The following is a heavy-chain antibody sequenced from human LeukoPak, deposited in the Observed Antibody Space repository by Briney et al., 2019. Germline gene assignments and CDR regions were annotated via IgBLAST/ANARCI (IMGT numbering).Heavy chain of an antibody. J-gene: IGHJ4*02. D-gene: IGHD5-18*01. CDR2: INQDGSER. CDR3: ARDAGYGYDRFDY. CDR1: GFTLSSCW. V-gene: IGHV3-7*01. Sequence: GGSLRLSCEASGFTLSSCWMSWVRQAPGKGLEWVANINQDGSERYYVDSVKGRFTISRDNAKNSLYLQMNSLRAEDTAVYYCARDAGYGYDRFDYWGQGTQVTVSS.